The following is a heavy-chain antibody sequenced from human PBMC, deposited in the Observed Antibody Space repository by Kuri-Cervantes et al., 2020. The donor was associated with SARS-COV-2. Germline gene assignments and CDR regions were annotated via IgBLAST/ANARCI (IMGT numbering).Heavy chain of an antibody. CDR1: GFTFDDYA. Sequence: SLKISCAASGFTFDDYAMHWVRQAPGKGLEWVSRISWNSGCLGADSVKGRFTISRDNAKNSLYLQMNSLRAEDTAVYYCARAGYSSGWYPPNWFDPWGQGTLVTVSS. V-gene: IGHV3-9*01. CDR3: ARAGYSSGWYPPNWFDP. D-gene: IGHD6-19*01. J-gene: IGHJ5*02. CDR2: ISWNSGCL.